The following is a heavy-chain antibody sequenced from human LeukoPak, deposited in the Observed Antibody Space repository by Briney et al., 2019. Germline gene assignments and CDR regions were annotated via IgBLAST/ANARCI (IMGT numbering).Heavy chain of an antibody. J-gene: IGHJ6*03. CDR2: INHSGGT. Sequence: SETLALTFAGFGGSFSCFYRSRIRQPPREGLEWIGEINHSGGTNYNPSLKSRVTISVDTSKNQFSLKLSSVTAADTAVYYCAGRGFFMDVWGKGTTVTVSS. CDR1: GGSFSCFY. D-gene: IGHD3-3*01. CDR3: AGRGFFMDV. V-gene: IGHV4-34*01.